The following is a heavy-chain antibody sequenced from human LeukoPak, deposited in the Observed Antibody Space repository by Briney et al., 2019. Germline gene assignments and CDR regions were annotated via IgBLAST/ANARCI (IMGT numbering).Heavy chain of an antibody. CDR1: GGTFSSYA. CDR2: IIPILGIA. Sequence: SVKVSCKASGGTFSSYAISWVRQAPGQGLEWMGRIIPILGIANYAQKFQGRVTMTRDTSISTAYMELSRLRSDDTAVYYCARANWSGYFDYLGGQGTMVTVSS. J-gene: IGHJ3*01. CDR3: ARANWSGYFDYL. V-gene: IGHV1-69*04. D-gene: IGHD3-9*01.